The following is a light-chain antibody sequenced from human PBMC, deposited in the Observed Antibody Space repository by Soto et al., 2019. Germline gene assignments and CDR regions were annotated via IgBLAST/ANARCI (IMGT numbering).Light chain of an antibody. V-gene: IGKV1-39*01. CDR3: QQSYSNPRT. J-gene: IGKJ1*01. Sequence: DIQMTQSPSSLSASVGDRVTITCRASENIARYLNWYQQRPGKAPELLISAASSLQSGVTSRFSGGGSGTDFTLTSSSLQPEDFATYYCQQSYSNPRTFGQGTKVELK. CDR1: ENIARY. CDR2: AAS.